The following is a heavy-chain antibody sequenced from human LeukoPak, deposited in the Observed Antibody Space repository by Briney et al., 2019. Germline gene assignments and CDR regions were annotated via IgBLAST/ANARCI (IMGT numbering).Heavy chain of an antibody. D-gene: IGHD2-2*02. CDR3: AKDQGICTTTNCYNYYFDF. Sequence: GGSLRLSCTTSGFIFGDYNMNWVRQAPGKGLEWVSAISGTGGRTYYADSVKGRFTISRDNSKNTLYLQMNSLRAEDTAVYYCAKDQGICTTTNCYNYYFDFWGQGTLVTVSS. CDR1: GFIFGDYN. J-gene: IGHJ4*02. CDR2: ISGTGGRT. V-gene: IGHV3-23*01.